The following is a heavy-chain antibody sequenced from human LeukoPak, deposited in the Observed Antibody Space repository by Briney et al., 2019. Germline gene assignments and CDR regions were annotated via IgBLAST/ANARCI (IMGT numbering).Heavy chain of an antibody. CDR2: ISITSTYI. J-gene: IGHJ4*02. Sequence: PGGSLRLSCVVSGFTFGSHVMTWVRQAPGKGLEWVSSISITSTYIYYSDSVKGRFTISRDNAKNSMYLQMNSLRAEDTAVYYCARDLNSWGQGTLVAVSS. V-gene: IGHV3-21*01. CDR3: ARDLNS. CDR1: GFTFGSHV.